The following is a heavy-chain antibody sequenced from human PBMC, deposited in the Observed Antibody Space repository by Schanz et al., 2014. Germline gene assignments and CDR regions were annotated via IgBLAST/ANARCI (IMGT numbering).Heavy chain of an antibody. D-gene: IGHD2-15*01. CDR3: ARGRGCTGGSCYSWFDL. CDR1: RYTFNTYG. V-gene: IGHV1-18*01. J-gene: IGHJ5*02. Sequence: QVQLVQSGAEVKKPGASVKVSCEASRYTFNTYGLNWVRQAPGQGLEWMGWISAYTNNTNYAQKAQGRVTMTRNTSISTAYMELSGLRSEDTAVYYCARGRGCTGGSCYSWFDLWGQGTLVTVSS. CDR2: ISAYTNNT.